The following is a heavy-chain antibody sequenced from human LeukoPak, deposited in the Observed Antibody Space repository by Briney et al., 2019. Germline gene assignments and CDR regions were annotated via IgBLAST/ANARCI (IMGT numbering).Heavy chain of an antibody. CDR2: IIPIFCTA. D-gene: IGHD3-16*02. CDR3: ARGSKNYDYVWVSYRLLDYFDY. Sequence: SVKVSCKASGGTFSSYAISWVRQAPGQGLEWMGGIIPIFCTANYAQKFQGRVTITADESTSTAYMELSSLRSEDTAVYFCARGSKNYDYVWVSYRLLDYFDYWGQGTLVTVSS. J-gene: IGHJ4*02. CDR1: GGTFSSYA. V-gene: IGHV1-69*01.